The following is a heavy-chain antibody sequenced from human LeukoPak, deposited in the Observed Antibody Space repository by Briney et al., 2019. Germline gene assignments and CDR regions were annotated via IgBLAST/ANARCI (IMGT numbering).Heavy chain of an antibody. CDR3: ASQSSMVRFDY. CDR1: VGSISSGGYY. J-gene: IGHJ4*02. Sequence: SQTLSLTCTVSVGSISSGGYYWSWTRQHPGKGLEWIGYIYYSGSTYYNPSLKGRVTISVDTSKNQFSLKLSSVPATDTAVYYCASQSSMVRFDYWGQGTLVTVSS. D-gene: IGHD3-10*01. V-gene: IGHV4-31*03. CDR2: IYYSGST.